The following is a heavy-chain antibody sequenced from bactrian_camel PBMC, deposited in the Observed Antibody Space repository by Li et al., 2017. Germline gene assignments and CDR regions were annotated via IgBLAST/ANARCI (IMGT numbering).Heavy chain of an antibody. CDR1: GYMDSRYC. CDR3: AARGLGADCSGPRRSSAEYVY. CDR2: IDSDGTR. V-gene: IGHV3S55*01. Sequence: HVQLVESGGGSVQAGGSLRLSCVVSGYMDSRYCMGWFRQAPGKEREGIEFIDSDGTRTYLSSVEGRFTISQGNAENTLYLQMNSLKSEDTAMYFCAARGLGADCSGPRRSSAEYVYWGQGTQVTVS. D-gene: IGHD3*01. J-gene: IGHJ4*01.